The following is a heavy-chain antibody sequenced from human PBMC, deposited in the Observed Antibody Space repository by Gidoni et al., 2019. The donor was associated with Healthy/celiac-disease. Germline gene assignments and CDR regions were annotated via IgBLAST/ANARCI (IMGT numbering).Heavy chain of an antibody. CDR2: IRSKADGGTT. CDR1: GFPFGDYA. J-gene: IGHJ4*02. D-gene: IGHD3-10*01. CDR3: TRATTMVRGVNSYFDY. Sequence: EVQRVASGGGLVQPGRSRRLSRTASGFPFGDYALSWFRPAPGKGLGWVGFIRSKADGGTTEYAASVEGRLTISGDDSKSIAYLQMNSLKTEDTAVYYCTRATTMVRGVNSYFDYWGQGTLVTVSS. V-gene: IGHV3-49*03.